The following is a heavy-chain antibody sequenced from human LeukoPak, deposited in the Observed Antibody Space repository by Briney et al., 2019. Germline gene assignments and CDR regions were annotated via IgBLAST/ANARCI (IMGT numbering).Heavy chain of an antibody. J-gene: IGHJ5*02. CDR1: GGTFSSYA. V-gene: IGHV1-69*13. D-gene: IGHD3-22*01. CDR2: IIPIFGTA. Sequence: SVKVSCKASGGTFSSYAISWVRQAPGQGLGWMGGIIPIFGTANYAQKFQGRVTITADESTSTAYMELSSLRSEDTAVYYCAGYYYDSSGPNWFDPWGQGTLVTVSS. CDR3: AGYYYDSSGPNWFDP.